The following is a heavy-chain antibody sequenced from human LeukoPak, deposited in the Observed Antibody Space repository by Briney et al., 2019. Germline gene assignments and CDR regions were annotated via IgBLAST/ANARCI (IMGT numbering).Heavy chain of an antibody. D-gene: IGHD7-27*01. CDR3: ARDRDWGFDY. V-gene: IGHV3-48*02. CDR2: IGTSSGTI. Sequence: GGSLRLSCAASGFTFSTYSMNWVRLAPGKGLEWVSYIGTSSGTISYADSVKGRFTISRDDAKNSLYLQMNSLRDEHTAVYYCARDRDWGFDYWGQGTLVTVSS. J-gene: IGHJ4*02. CDR1: GFTFSTYS.